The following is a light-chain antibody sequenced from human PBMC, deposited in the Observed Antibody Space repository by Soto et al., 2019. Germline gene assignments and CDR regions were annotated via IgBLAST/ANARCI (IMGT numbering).Light chain of an antibody. CDR2: KVD. Sequence: QSVLTQPASVSGSPGQSITIPCSGRSSDLGGLNYVSWYQQHPGKVPKLIIYKVDNRPSGISDRFSASKSGNTASLTIPGLQAEDEAHYYCSSYTTVPSPQWVFAGGTKVTVL. V-gene: IGLV2-14*01. CDR3: SSYTTVPSPQWV. J-gene: IGLJ3*02. CDR1: SSDLGGLNY.